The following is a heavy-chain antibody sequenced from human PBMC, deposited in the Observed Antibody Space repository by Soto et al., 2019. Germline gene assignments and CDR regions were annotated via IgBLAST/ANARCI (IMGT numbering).Heavy chain of an antibody. J-gene: IGHJ5*02. CDR3: ARSVDP. Sequence: QVQLQESGPGLVKPSQTLSLTCTVSGGSISSGGYYWSWIRQHPGKGLEWIGYIYYRGSTYYNPXLXRXXTLSVDTSKNQFSLKLSSVTAADTAVYYCARSVDPWGQGTLVTVSS. CDR1: GGSISSGGYY. V-gene: IGHV4-31*01. CDR2: IYYRGST.